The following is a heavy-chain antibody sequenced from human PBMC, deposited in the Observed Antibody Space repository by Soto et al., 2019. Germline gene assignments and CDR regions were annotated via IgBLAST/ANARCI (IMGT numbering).Heavy chain of an antibody. CDR2: ISSSSSTI. V-gene: IGHV3-48*01. J-gene: IGHJ5*02. CDR3: ARXVPVLLWFGEVEGWFDP. Sequence: GGSLRLSCAASGFTFSSYSMNWVRQAPGKGLEWVSYISSSSSTIYYADSVKGRFTISRDNAKNSLYLQMNSLRAEDXAVYYCARXVPVLLWFGEVEGWFDPWGQGTLVTVSS. D-gene: IGHD3-10*01. CDR1: GFTFSSYS.